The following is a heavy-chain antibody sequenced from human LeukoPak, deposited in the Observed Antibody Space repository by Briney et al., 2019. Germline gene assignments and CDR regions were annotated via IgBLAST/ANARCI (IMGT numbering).Heavy chain of an antibody. D-gene: IGHD3-16*02. CDR2: IISIFGKT. CDR1: GGTFSSSA. Sequence: SVKVSCKASGGTFSSSAFSWARQAPGQGLEWMGGIISIFGKTNYAQRFQGRVTITADESTGTAYMELSSLRSEDTAVYYCARGATLYAQTYFDYWGQGTLVTVSS. J-gene: IGHJ4*02. V-gene: IGHV1-69*13. CDR3: ARGATLYAQTYFDY.